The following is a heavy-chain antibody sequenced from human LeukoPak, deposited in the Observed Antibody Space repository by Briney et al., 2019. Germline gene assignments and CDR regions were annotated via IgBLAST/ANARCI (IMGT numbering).Heavy chain of an antibody. CDR2: IYSGGNT. CDR1: GFPGSSNY. V-gene: IGHV3-53*01. Sequence: PGGSLRLSCAGSGFPGSSNYLSWVRPAPGEGLEWVSVIYSGGNTDYAYSVKGRFTIARDNYKNTLYLQMNSLRADDTAVYYCARGGRAGWSGTYEDSFDVWGQGTMVTVSS. D-gene: IGHD1-26*01. J-gene: IGHJ3*01. CDR3: ARGGRAGWSGTYEDSFDV.